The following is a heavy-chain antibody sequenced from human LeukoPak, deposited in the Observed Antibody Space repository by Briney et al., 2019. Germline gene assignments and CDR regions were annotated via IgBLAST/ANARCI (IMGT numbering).Heavy chain of an antibody. D-gene: IGHD3-16*01. CDR1: GGSFSGYY. CDR3: ARGMGLYRSFDY. J-gene: IGHJ4*02. Sequence: PSETLSLTCAVYGGSFSGYYWSWIRQPPGKGLEWIGEINHSGSTNYNPSLKSRVTISVDTSKNQFSLKLSSVTAADTAVYHCARGMGLYRSFDYWGQGTLVTVSS. CDR2: INHSGST. V-gene: IGHV4-34*01.